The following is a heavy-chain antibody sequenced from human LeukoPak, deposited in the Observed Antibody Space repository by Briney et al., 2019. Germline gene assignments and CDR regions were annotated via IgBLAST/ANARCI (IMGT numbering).Heavy chain of an antibody. D-gene: IGHD3-16*01. Sequence: GRSLRLSCTASGFIFSKYAMHWVRQAPGKGLEWVAIISFDGGNQYYADSVKGRFTISRDNSKDTLYLQMNSLRAEDTAVYYCTRLVGGAFDIWGQGTMVTVSS. J-gene: IGHJ3*02. CDR1: GFIFSKYA. CDR3: TRLVGGAFDI. V-gene: IGHV3-30-3*01. CDR2: ISFDGGNQ.